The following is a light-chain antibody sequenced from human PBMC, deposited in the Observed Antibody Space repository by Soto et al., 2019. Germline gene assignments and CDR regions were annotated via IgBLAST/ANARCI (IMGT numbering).Light chain of an antibody. CDR3: QQSYSTPYT. Sequence: DIQMTHSPSSLSASVGDRVTITCRASQSISSYLNWYQQKPGKAPKVMIYAASSLQSGVPSRFSGSGSGTDFTLTISSLQPEDFATYYCQQSYSTPYTFGQGTKVDIK. J-gene: IGKJ2*01. CDR1: QSISSY. V-gene: IGKV1-39*01. CDR2: AAS.